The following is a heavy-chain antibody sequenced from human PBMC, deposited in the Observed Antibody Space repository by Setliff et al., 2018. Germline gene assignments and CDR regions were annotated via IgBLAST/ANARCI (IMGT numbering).Heavy chain of an antibody. V-gene: IGHV3-23*01. J-gene: IGHJ4*02. CDR3: TRDGAGTRSGFYFDY. D-gene: IGHD1-1*01. CDR2: ISGSGYST. CDR1: GFTFRSYA. Sequence: HPGGSLRLSCAASGFTFRSYAMGWVRQSPGKGLEWVSVISGSGYSTYYADSVKGRFTTSRDDSKNSMYLQMNSLKTEDTAVYYCTRDGAGTRSGFYFDYWGQGTLVTVSS.